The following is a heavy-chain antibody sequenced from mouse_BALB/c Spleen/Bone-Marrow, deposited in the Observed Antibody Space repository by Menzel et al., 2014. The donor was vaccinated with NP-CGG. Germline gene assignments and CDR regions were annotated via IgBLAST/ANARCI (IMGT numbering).Heavy chain of an antibody. CDR2: ISYSGST. J-gene: IGHJ4*01. Sequence: EVKLVESGPGLVEPSQSLSLTCTVTGYSITSDYAWNWIRQFPGNKLEWMGYISYSGSTSYNPSLKSRISITRDTSKNQFFLQLNSVTTEDTATYYCARDRGMDYWGQGTSVTVSS. V-gene: IGHV3-2*02. CDR1: GYSITSDYA. CDR3: ARDRGMDY.